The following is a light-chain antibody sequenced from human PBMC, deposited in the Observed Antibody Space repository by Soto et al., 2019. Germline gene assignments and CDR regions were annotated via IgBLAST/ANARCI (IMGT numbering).Light chain of an antibody. J-gene: IGLJ1*01. V-gene: IGLV2-11*01. Sequence: QSALTQPRSVSGSPGQSVTISCTGTSSDVGGYNYVSWYQQHPGKAPKLVIYDVTKRPSGVPDHFSGSKSGNTASLTISGLQAEDEADYYCCSFTGSYTLYVFGNGTKVTVL. CDR3: CSFTGSYTLYV. CDR1: SSDVGGYNY. CDR2: DVT.